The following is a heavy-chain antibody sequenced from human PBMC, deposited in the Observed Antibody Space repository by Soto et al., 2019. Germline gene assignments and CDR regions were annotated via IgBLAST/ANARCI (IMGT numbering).Heavy chain of an antibody. CDR1: GGSFSGYY. CDR2: INHSGST. CDR3: ARGPPLSYYGSGSYRYYYYGMDV. J-gene: IGHJ6*02. V-gene: IGHV4-34*01. Sequence: QVQLQQWGAGLLKPSETLSLTCAVYGGSFSGYYWSWIRQPPGKGLEWIGEINHSGSTNYNPSLKSRVTISVDTSKNQFSLKLSSVTAADTAVYYCARGPPLSYYGSGSYRYYYYGMDVWGQGTTVTVSS. D-gene: IGHD3-10*01.